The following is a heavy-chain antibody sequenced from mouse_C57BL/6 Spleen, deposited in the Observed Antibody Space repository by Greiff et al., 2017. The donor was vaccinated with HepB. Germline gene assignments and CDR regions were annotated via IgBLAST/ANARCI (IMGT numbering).Heavy chain of an antibody. J-gene: IGHJ3*01. D-gene: IGHD1-1*01. CDR2: IDPSDSYT. Sequence: QVQLQQSGAELVKPGASVKLSCKASGYTFTSYWMQWVKQRPGQGLEWIGEIDPSDSYTNYNQKFKGKATLTVDTSSSTAYMQLSSLTSEDSAVYYCARRGYGSSYGWFAYWGQGTLVTVSA. V-gene: IGHV1-50*01. CDR1: GYTFTSYW. CDR3: ARRGYGSSYGWFAY.